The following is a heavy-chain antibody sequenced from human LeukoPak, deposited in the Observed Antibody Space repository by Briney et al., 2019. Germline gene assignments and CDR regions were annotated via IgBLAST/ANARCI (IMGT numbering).Heavy chain of an antibody. CDR3: ARGCSSTSCYTFGSSSDDFDT. D-gene: IGHD2-2*02. V-gene: IGHV4-4*07. J-gene: IGHJ3*02. CDR2: IYTSGST. Sequence: KPSETLSLTCTVSGGSISSYYWSWIRQPAGKGLEWIGRIYTSGSTNYNPSLKSRVTMSVDTSKNQFSLKLSSVTAADTAVYYSARGCSSTSCYTFGSSSDDFDTWGQGTMVTASS. CDR1: GGSISSYY.